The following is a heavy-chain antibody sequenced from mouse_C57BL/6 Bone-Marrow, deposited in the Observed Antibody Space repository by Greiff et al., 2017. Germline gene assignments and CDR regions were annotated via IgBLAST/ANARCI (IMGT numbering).Heavy chain of an antibody. Sequence: EVQLQQSGPELVKPGASVMMSCKASGYTFTDYNMHWVKQSHGKSLEWIGYINPNNGGTSYNQKFKGKATLTVNKSSSTAYMELRSLTSEDSAVYYCAILQNYFDYWGQGTTLTVSS. CDR1: GYTFTDYN. CDR3: AILQNYFDY. CDR2: INPNNGGT. V-gene: IGHV1-22*01. J-gene: IGHJ2*01.